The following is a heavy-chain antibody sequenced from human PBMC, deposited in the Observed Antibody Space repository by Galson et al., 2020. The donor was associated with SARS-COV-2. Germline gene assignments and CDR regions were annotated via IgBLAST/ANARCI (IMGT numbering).Heavy chain of an antibody. J-gene: IGHJ3*02. CDR3: ARDRHDYGIFAFEI. Sequence: SQTPSLTCTVSGGSISSGGYYWSWVRQHPGKGLEWIGYIYFSGSTSYNPSLKSRVSISVDASKIQFSLRLTSVTAADTAVYYCARDRHDYGIFAFEIWGQGTMVTVSS. CDR1: GGSISSGGYY. V-gene: IGHV4-31*03. CDR2: IYFSGST. D-gene: IGHD4-17*01.